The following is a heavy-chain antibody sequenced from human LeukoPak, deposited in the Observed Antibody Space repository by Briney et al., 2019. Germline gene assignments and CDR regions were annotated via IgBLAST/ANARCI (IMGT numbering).Heavy chain of an antibody. J-gene: IGHJ4*02. V-gene: IGHV4-39*01. Sequence: SETLSLTCTVSGGSISSSSYYWGWIRQPPGTGLEWIVSMYYSGSTYYNPSLKSRVTTSVDTSKNQFSLKLSSVAAADTAVYYCARRYYGSGFFDYWGQGTLVTVSS. CDR1: GGSISSSSYY. CDR3: ARRYYGSGFFDY. CDR2: MYYSGST. D-gene: IGHD3-10*01.